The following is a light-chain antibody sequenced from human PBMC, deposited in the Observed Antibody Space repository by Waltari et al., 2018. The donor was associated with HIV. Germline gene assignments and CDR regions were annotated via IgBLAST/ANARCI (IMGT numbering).Light chain of an antibody. Sequence: QSALTQPRSVSGSPGQSVTISCTGTSSDVGGYDSVSWYLQHPGKVPKLIIYEVIKRPPGVPDRFSGYKSGNTASLTISGLQTEDEADYFCCSYAGTYTYVLFGGGTKLTVL. CDR1: SSDVGGYDS. CDR2: EVI. V-gene: IGLV2-11*01. CDR3: CSYAGTYTYVL. J-gene: IGLJ3*02.